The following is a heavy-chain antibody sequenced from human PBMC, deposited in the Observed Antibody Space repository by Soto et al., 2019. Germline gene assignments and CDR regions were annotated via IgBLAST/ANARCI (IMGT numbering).Heavy chain of an antibody. CDR1: GGSISSSSYY. V-gene: IGHV4-39*01. J-gene: IGHJ6*03. CDR3: ARQPGLVLHYYYYMDV. CDR2: IYYSGST. Sequence: SETLSLTCTVSGGSISSSSYYWGWIRQPPGKELEWIGSIYYSGSTYYNPSLQSGVTQSVDTSKNQFFLKLSSVTAAGTAVYYCARQPGLVLHYYYYMDVWGKGTTVTVSS. D-gene: IGHD2-15*01.